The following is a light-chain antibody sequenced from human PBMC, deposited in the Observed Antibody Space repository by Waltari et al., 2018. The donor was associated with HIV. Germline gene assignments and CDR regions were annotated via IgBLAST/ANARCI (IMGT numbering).Light chain of an antibody. CDR1: QSVSSN. V-gene: IGKV3-20*01. J-gene: IGKJ1*01. CDR3: QQYGSSPLT. Sequence: EIVMTQSPATLSVSPGERATLSCRASQSVSSNLAWYQQKPGQAPRLLVYGPSSRATGIPDRFSGSGSGTDFTLTISRLEPEDFAVYYCQQYGSSPLTFGQGTKVEIK. CDR2: GPS.